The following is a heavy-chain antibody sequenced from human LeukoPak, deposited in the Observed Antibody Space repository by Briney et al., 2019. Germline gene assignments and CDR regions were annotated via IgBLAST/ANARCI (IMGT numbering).Heavy chain of an antibody. CDR2: ISDSGGRT. D-gene: IGHD3-22*01. CDR1: GMTLSNYG. J-gene: IGHJ4*02. Sequence: GGSLRLSCAVSGMTLSNYGMSWVRQAPGKGLEWVAGISDSGGRTNYADSVKGRFTISRDNPKNTLYPQMNSLRAEDTAVYFCAKRGVVIRVILVGFHKEAYYFDSWGQGALVTVSS. CDR3: AKRGVVIRVILVGFHKEAYYFDS. V-gene: IGHV3-23*01.